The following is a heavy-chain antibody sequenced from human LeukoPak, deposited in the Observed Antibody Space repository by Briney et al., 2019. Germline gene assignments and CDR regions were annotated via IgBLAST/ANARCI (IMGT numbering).Heavy chain of an antibody. CDR2: IIPIFGTA. CDR1: GGTFSSYA. D-gene: IGHD1-20*01. CDR3: ARDNWNDVGGY. J-gene: IGHJ4*02. Sequence: SVKVSCKASGGTFSSYAISWVRQAPGQGLEWMGGIIPIFGTANYAQKFKGRVTITADESTSTAYLELSSLRSEDTAVYYCARDNWNDVGGYWGQGTLVTVSS. V-gene: IGHV1-69*13.